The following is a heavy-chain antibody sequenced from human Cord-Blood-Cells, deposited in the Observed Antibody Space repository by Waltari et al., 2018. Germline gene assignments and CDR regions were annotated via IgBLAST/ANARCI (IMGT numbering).Heavy chain of an antibody. CDR1: GYTCTGYY. CDR2: RNPNRGST. CDR3: ARDRTPEQLFYDAFDI. V-gene: IGHV1-2*02. D-gene: IGHD6-6*01. J-gene: IGHJ3*02. Sequence: QVQLVQSGAEVKKPGASVKVSCKAAGYTCTGYYMHWVRQAPGQGLEWMGWRNPNRGSTKYAQEFQGKVSMARDTSISTASLGLSRLRSVGMAVYYCARDRTPEQLFYDAFDIWGQGTMVTVSS.